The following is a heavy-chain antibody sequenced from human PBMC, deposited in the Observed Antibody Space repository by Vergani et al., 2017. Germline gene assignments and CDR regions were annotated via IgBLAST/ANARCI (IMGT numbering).Heavy chain of an antibody. CDR3: ARSDGANWNDAPAYYYYYGMDV. CDR2: INTNIGNP. D-gene: IGHD1-1*01. Sequence: QVQLVQSGSELKKPGASVKVSCKASGYTFTSYAMNWVRQAPGQGLEWMGWINTNIGNPTYAQGFTGRFVFSLDTSVSTAYLQISSLKAEDTAVYYCARSDGANWNDAPAYYYYYGMDVWGQGTTVTVSS. CDR1: GYTFTSYA. J-gene: IGHJ6*02. V-gene: IGHV7-4-1*02.